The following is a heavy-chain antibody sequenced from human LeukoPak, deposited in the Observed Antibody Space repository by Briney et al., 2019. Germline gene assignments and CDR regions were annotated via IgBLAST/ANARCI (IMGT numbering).Heavy chain of an antibody. CDR3: AKAPVTSCRGAYCYPFDY. V-gene: IGHV3-30*02. CDR2: IRYDGSNK. CDR1: GFTFSSYG. J-gene: IGHJ4*02. D-gene: IGHD2-21*01. Sequence: GGSLRLSCAASGFTFSSYGMHWVRQAPGKGLEWVAFIRYDGSNKYYADSVRSRFTISRDSSKNTLYLQMNSLRAEDAAVYYCAKAPVTSCRGAYCYPFDYWGQGTLVTVPS.